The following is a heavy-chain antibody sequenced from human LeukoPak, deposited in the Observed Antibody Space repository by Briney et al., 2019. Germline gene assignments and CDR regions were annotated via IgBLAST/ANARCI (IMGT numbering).Heavy chain of an antibody. Sequence: GGSLRLSWAASGFTFEDYAMHWFRKAPGKGLEWVSGISWNSGSIGYADSVKGRFTISRDNAKNSLYLQMNSLRAEDTALYYCAKDSAAASFDYWGQGTLVTVSS. D-gene: IGHD2-2*01. CDR2: ISWNSGSI. CDR3: AKDSAAASFDY. J-gene: IGHJ4*02. CDR1: GFTFEDYA. V-gene: IGHV3-9*01.